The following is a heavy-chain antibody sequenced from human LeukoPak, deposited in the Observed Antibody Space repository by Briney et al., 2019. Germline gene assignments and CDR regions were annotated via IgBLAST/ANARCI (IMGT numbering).Heavy chain of an antibody. Sequence: SVKVSCKASGGTFSSYAISWVRQAPGQGLEWMGGTIPIFGTANYAQKFQGRVTITADESTSTAYMELSSLRSEDTAVYYCARYVLTRYYFDYWGQGTLVTVSS. D-gene: IGHD3-16*01. CDR3: ARYVLTRYYFDY. CDR2: TIPIFGTA. V-gene: IGHV1-69*13. J-gene: IGHJ4*02. CDR1: GGTFSSYA.